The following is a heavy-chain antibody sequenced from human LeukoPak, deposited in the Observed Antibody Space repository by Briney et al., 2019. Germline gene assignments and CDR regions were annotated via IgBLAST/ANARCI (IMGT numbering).Heavy chain of an antibody. V-gene: IGHV1-2*02. D-gene: IGHD3-10*01. Sequence: ASVKVSCKASGYTFTGYYMHWVRQAPGQGLEWMGWINPNSGGTNYAQKFQGRVTMTRNTSISTAYMELSSLRSEDTAVYYCARGTLSLLWFGEFPNWFDPWGQGTLVTVSS. CDR2: INPNSGGT. CDR1: GYTFTGYY. J-gene: IGHJ5*02. CDR3: ARGTLSLLWFGEFPNWFDP.